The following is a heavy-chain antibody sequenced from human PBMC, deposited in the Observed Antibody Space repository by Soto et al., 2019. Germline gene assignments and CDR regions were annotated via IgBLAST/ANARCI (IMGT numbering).Heavy chain of an antibody. Sequence: ASVKVSCKASGYTFTSYAMHWVRQAPGQRLEWMGWINAGNGNTKYSQKFQGRVTITRDTSASTAYMELSSLRSEDTAVYYCARSPGEYYDILTGYYQNANWFDPWGQGTLVTAPQ. J-gene: IGHJ5*02. CDR1: GYTFTSYA. D-gene: IGHD3-9*01. CDR2: INAGNGNT. CDR3: ARSPGEYYDILTGYYQNANWFDP. V-gene: IGHV1-3*01.